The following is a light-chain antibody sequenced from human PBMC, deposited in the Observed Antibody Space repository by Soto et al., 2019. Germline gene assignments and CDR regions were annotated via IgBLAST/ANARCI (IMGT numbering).Light chain of an antibody. Sequence: QSVLTQPPSASGSPGQSVTISCTGTSSDVGGYKYVSWYQHHPGKAPKLMIFEVNKRPSGVPDRFSGSKSGNTASLTVSGLQAEDEADYYCSSYAGINNLGVFGPGTKLTVL. V-gene: IGLV2-8*01. J-gene: IGLJ1*01. CDR3: SSYAGINNLGV. CDR2: EVN. CDR1: SSDVGGYKY.